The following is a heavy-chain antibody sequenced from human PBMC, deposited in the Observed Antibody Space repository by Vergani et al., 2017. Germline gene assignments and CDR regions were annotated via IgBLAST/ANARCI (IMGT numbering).Heavy chain of an antibody. J-gene: IGHJ3*02. D-gene: IGHD6-6*01. CDR2: IYPGDSDT. Sequence: EVPLVQSGAEVKKPGESLKISCKGSGYSFTSYWIGCVPQMPGKGLEWMGIIYPGDSDTRYRPSFQGQVTISADKSISTAYLQWSSLKASDTAMYYCARRGIAARPGVGYAFEIWGQGTMVTVSS. CDR3: ARRGIAARPGVGYAFEI. V-gene: IGHV5-51*01. CDR1: GYSFTSYW.